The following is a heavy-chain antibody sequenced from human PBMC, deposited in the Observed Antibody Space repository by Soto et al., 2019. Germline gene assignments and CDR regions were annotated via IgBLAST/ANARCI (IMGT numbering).Heavy chain of an antibody. V-gene: IGHV3-23*01. Sequence: RRLSCAASGFTFSSYAMSWVRQAPGKGLEWVSAISGSGGSTYYADSVKGRFTISRDNSKNTLYLQMNSLRAEDTAVYYCAKDLTSIFGVVIIDWFDPWGQGTLVTVSS. J-gene: IGHJ5*02. CDR3: AKDLTSIFGVVIIDWFDP. D-gene: IGHD3-3*01. CDR1: GFTFSSYA. CDR2: ISGSGGST.